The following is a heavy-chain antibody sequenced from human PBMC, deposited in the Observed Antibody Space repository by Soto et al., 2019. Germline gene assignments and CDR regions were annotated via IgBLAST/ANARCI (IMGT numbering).Heavy chain of an antibody. V-gene: IGHV1-3*01. CDR3: ARGKGMEENYYYHGMDV. Sequence: QVQVVQSGAEVKKPGASVKVSCKASGYSFSTYSMHWVRQAPGQGLEWMGWINGANGNTRYSQKFKDRVSISRDTPASTGYKELSSLRSEDTAVYDWARGKGMEENYYYHGMDVWGPGTTVIVSS. J-gene: IGHJ6*02. D-gene: IGHD1-1*01. CDR2: INGANGNT. CDR1: GYSFSTYS.